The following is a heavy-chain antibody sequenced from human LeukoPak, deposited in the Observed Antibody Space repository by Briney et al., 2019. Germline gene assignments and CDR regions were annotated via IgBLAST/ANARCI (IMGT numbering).Heavy chain of an antibody. D-gene: IGHD4-17*01. Sequence: GGSLRLSCAASGFTFSSYSMVWVRQAPGKGLEWVSSISSDGIYIYYIDSVKGRFTISRDNAKNSLYLRMNSLRAEDTAVYYCARIAVTYTFDYWGQGTLVTVSS. J-gene: IGHJ4*02. CDR2: ISSDGIYI. CDR3: ARIAVTYTFDY. V-gene: IGHV3-21*01. CDR1: GFTFSSYS.